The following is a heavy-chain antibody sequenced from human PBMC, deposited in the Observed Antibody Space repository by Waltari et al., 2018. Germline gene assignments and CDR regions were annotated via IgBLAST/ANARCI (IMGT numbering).Heavy chain of an antibody. D-gene: IGHD3-22*01. CDR2: IYHSGST. CDR1: GGSISSGGYS. J-gene: IGHJ4*02. Sequence: QLQLQESGSGLVKPSQTLSLTCACSGGSISSGGYSWNWIRQPPGKGLEWIGYIYHSGSTYYNPSLKSRVTISVDRSKNQFSLKLSSVTAADTAVYYCARGSYYYDSSGYFDYWGQGTLVTVSS. CDR3: ARGSYYYDSSGYFDY. V-gene: IGHV4-30-2*01.